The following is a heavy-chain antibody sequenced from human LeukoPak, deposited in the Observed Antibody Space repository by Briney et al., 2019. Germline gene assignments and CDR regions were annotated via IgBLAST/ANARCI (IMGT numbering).Heavy chain of an antibody. CDR1: GYTFTGYY. J-gene: IGHJ4*02. CDR2: INPNSGGT. Sequence: GASVKVSCKASGYTFTGYYMHWVRQAPGQGLEWMGWINPNSGGTNYAQKFQGRVTMTRDTSISTAYMELSRLRSDDTAVYYCARDLSSTLYSDSSAYFDYWDQGTLVTVSS. CDR3: ARDLSSTLYSDSSAYFDY. D-gene: IGHD3-22*01. V-gene: IGHV1-2*02.